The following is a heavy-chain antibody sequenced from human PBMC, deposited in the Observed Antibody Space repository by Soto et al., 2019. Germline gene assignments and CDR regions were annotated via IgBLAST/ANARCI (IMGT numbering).Heavy chain of an antibody. CDR3: ARAGDYYYCMAV. J-gene: IGHJ6*02. CDR1: GFTFSSYA. V-gene: IGHV3-30-3*01. CDR2: ISYDGSKK. Sequence: QVQLVESGGGVVQPGRSLRLSCAASGFTFSSYAMHWVRQAPGKGLEWVAVISYDGSKKYYADSVKGRFTISRDNSKNTLYLQMNSLRAEDPAVYYCARAGDYYYCMAVWVHGPTVTVSS. D-gene: IGHD2-21*01.